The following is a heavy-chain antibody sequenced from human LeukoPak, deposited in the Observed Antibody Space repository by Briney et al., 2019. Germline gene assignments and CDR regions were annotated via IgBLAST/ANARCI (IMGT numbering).Heavy chain of an antibody. CDR1: GYTFTDYY. CDR2: LNPNSCDT. Sequence: ASVNVSCKASGYTFTDYYMHWVRQAPGQGLEWMGWLNPNSCDTNYAQKFQGRVSMTGDSSINTAYMDLSDLRSDDTAVYSCARGRNIEMTTMSGGSDYWGQGTLVTVSS. J-gene: IGHJ4*02. V-gene: IGHV1-2*02. CDR3: ARGRNIEMTTMSGGSDY. D-gene: IGHD5-24*01.